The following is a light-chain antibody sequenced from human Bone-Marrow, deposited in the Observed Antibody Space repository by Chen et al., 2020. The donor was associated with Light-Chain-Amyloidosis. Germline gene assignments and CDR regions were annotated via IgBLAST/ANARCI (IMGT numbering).Light chain of an antibody. CDR2: DDS. CDR1: NIGSTS. V-gene: IGLV3-21*02. J-gene: IGLJ3*02. CDR3: QVWDRSSGRPV. Sequence: SYVLTQPSSVSVAPGQTATIACGGNNIGSTSVHWYQQTPGQAPLLVVHDDSDRPSGIPERLSGTKSGNAATLTIRRDEAGDEADYYCQVWDRSSGRPVFGGGTKLTVL.